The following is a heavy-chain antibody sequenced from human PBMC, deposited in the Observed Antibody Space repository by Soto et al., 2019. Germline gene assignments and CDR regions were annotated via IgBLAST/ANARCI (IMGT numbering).Heavy chain of an antibody. Sequence: QVQLVQSGAEVKKPGASVKVSCKASGYTFTGYYMHWVRQAPGQGLEWMGWINPNSGGTNYAQKFQGRGTMTRDTSISTAYMELSRLRSDDTAVYYCARGYYDSSGYFLFDIWGQGTMVTVSS. V-gene: IGHV1-2*02. CDR2: INPNSGGT. CDR3: ARGYYDSSGYFLFDI. J-gene: IGHJ3*02. D-gene: IGHD3-22*01. CDR1: GYTFTGYY.